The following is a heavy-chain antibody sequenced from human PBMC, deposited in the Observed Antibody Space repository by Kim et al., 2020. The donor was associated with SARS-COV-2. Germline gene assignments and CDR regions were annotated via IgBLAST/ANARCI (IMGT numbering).Heavy chain of an antibody. J-gene: IGHJ4*01. CDR3: ARLRAYYGSGSPYFDY. CDR1: GFTFSDYN. D-gene: IGHD3-10*01. CDR2: ISISSATI. V-gene: IGHV3-48*02. Sequence: GGSLRLSCAASGFTFSDYNMNWVRQAPGKGLEWISHISISSATIYYADSVKGRFTISRDNAKNSVFLQMNSLRDEDTAIYYCARLRAYYGSGSPYFDYWG.